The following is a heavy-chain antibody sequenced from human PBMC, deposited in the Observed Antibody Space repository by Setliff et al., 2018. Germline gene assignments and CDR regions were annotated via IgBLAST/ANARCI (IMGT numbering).Heavy chain of an antibody. CDR2: ITNKVKGYTT. Sequence: PGGSLRLSCAASGFTFSDHYMDWVRQVPGKGLEWIGRITNKVKGYTTEYAASVRGRFTISRDASENSVYLQMGSLRTEDTAVYYCVRAVVIRGSKPLDSWGQGTLVTVSS. CDR3: VRAVVIRGSKPLDS. J-gene: IGHJ4*02. V-gene: IGHV3-72*01. CDR1: GFTFSDHY. D-gene: IGHD3-10*01.